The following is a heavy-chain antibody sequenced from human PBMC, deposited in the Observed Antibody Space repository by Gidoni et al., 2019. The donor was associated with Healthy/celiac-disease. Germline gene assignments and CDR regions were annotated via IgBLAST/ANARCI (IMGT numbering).Heavy chain of an antibody. CDR3: ARVHYDILTGYLGYYYYGMDV. CDR2: INHSGST. D-gene: IGHD3-9*01. V-gene: IGHV4-34*01. Sequence: QVQLQQWGAGLLKPSETLSLTCAVYGGSFSGYYWSWIRQPPGKGLEWIGEINHSGSTNYNPSLKSRVTISVDTSKNQFSLKLSSVTAADTAVYYCARVHYDILTGYLGYYYYGMDVWGQGTTVTVSS. CDR1: GGSFSGYY. J-gene: IGHJ6*02.